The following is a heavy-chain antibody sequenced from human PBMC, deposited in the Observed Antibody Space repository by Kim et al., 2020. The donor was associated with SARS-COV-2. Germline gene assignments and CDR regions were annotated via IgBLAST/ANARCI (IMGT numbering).Heavy chain of an antibody. CDR3: ARQRAYSSSSDFDY. CDR2: IYSGGST. J-gene: IGHJ4*02. D-gene: IGHD6-6*01. V-gene: IGHV3-53*04. Sequence: GGSLRLSCAASGFTVSSNYMSWVRQAPGKGLEWVSVIYSGGSTYYADSVKGRFTISRHNSKNTLYLQMNSLRAEDTAVYYCARQRAYSSSSDFDYWGQGTLVTVSS. CDR1: GFTVSSNY.